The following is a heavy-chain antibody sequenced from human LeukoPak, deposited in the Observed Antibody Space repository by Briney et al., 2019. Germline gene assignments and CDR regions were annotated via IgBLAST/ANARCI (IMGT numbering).Heavy chain of an antibody. CDR1: GFTFSSYW. Sequence: GGSLRLSCAASGFTFSSYWMSWVRQAPGKGLEWVSRINTDGSSTNYADSVRGRLTVSRDNAKNTLYLQMNSLRVEDTAVYYCARVIGWDEPFDLWGHGTLVTVSS. CDR2: INTDGSST. V-gene: IGHV3-74*01. D-gene: IGHD1-26*01. J-gene: IGHJ3*01. CDR3: ARVIGWDEPFDL.